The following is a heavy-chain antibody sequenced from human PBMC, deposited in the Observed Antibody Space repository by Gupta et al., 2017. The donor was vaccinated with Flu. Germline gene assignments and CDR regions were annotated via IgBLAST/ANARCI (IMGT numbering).Heavy chain of an antibody. CDR3: ARLYYNWSPYYFDS. CDR2: IDPSDSYT. CDR1: GYSFTSHW. J-gene: IGHJ4*02. Sequence: EVQLVQSGAEVKKLGESLRICCQGSGYSFTSHWISWVRQMPGKGLEWVGRIDPSDSYTNYSPSFQGHVTISADKSINTAYLQWSSLKASDTAMYYCARLYYNWSPYYFDSWGRGTLVTVSS. D-gene: IGHD1-20*01. V-gene: IGHV5-10-1*01.